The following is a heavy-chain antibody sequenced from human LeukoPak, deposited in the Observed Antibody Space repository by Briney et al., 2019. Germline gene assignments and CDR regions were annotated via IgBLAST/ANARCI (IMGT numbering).Heavy chain of an antibody. CDR3: ARGKRYYYDRSGYYLAPHFDY. J-gene: IGHJ4*02. CDR2: IYTSGST. CDR1: GGSISSGSYY. V-gene: IGHV4-61*02. D-gene: IGHD3-22*01. Sequence: SETLSLTCTVSGGSISSGSYYWSWIRQPAGKGLEWIGRIYTSGSTNYNPSLKSRVTISVDTSKNQFPLKLSSVTAADTAVYYCARGKRYYYDRSGYYLAPHFDYWGQGTLVTVSS.